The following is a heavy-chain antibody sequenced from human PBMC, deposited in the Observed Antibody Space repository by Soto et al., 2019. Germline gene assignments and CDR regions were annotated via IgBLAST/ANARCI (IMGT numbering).Heavy chain of an antibody. CDR3: AISYYDSSAYPQYGMDV. J-gene: IGHJ6*02. CDR1: GYTFTSYA. V-gene: IGHV1-3*01. Sequence: ASVKVSCKASGYTFTSYAMHWVRQAPGQRLEWMGWINAGNGNTKYSQKFQGRVTITRDTSASTAYMELSSLRSEETAVNYCAISYYDSSAYPQYGMDVWGQGTTVTVSS. CDR2: INAGNGNT. D-gene: IGHD3-22*01.